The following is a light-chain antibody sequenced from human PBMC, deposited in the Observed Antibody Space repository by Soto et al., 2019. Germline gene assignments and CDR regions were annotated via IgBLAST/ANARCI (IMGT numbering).Light chain of an antibody. CDR2: DAS. CDR1: QSINRR. CDR3: QQYNSYPWT. J-gene: IGKJ1*01. V-gene: IGKV1-5*01. Sequence: DIQMTQSTSTLSASVGDRVTITCRASQSINRRLAWYQQKPGKAPNLLIYDASTLESGVPARFSGGDSGTEFTLTISSLQPDDFTTFYCQQYNSYPWTFGQGTIVDIK.